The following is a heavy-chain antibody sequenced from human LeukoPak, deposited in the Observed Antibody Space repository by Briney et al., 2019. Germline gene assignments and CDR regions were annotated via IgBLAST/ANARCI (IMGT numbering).Heavy chain of an antibody. V-gene: IGHV4-59*01. D-gene: IGHD3-9*01. J-gene: IGHJ3*02. CDR2: IYYSGST. Sequence: SETLSLTCTVSGGSISSYYWSWIRQPPGKGLEWIGYIYYSGSTNYNPSLESRVTISVDTSKNQFSLKLSSVTAADTAVYYCARHYDILTGYPAFDIWGQGTMVTVSS. CDR3: ARHYDILTGYPAFDI. CDR1: GGSISSYY.